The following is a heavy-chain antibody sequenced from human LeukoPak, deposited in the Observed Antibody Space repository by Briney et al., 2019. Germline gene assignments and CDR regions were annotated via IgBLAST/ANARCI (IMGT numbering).Heavy chain of an antibody. D-gene: IGHD6-13*01. CDR3: AKGWQQLALDY. Sequence: GGSLRLSCAASGFTFSSYWMSWVRQAPGKGLVWVSLINSDASSTTYADSVKGRFTISRDNAKNTLYLQMNSLRAEDTAVYYCAKGWQQLALDYWGQGTLVTVSS. J-gene: IGHJ4*02. CDR2: INSDASST. V-gene: IGHV3-74*03. CDR1: GFTFSSYW.